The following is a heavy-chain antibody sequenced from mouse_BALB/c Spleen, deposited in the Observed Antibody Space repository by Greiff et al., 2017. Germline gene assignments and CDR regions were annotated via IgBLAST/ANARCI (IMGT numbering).Heavy chain of an antibody. CDR3: ARGQVWPHFDY. Sequence: EVKLMESGGGLVKPGGSLKLPCAASGFTFSSYAMSWVRQTPEKRLEWVASISSGGSTYYPDSLKGRFTISRDNARNILYLQMSSLRSEDTAMYYCARGQVWPHFDYWGQGTTLTVSS. CDR1: GFTFSSYA. D-gene: IGHD2-10*02. J-gene: IGHJ2*01. CDR2: ISSGGST. V-gene: IGHV5-6-5*01.